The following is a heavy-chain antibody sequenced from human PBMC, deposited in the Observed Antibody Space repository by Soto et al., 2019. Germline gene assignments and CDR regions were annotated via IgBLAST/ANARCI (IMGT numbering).Heavy chain of an antibody. CDR3: ARHPSPYYYGSGSYRAFDI. D-gene: IGHD3-10*01. J-gene: IGHJ3*02. V-gene: IGHV4-39*01. CDR2: IYYSGST. Sequence: SETLSLTCTVSGGSISSSSYYWGWIRQPPGKGLEWIGSIYYSGSTYYNPSLKSRVTISVDTSKNQFSLKLSSVTAADTAVYYCARHPSPYYYGSGSYRAFDIWGQGTMVTVSS. CDR1: GGSISSSSYY.